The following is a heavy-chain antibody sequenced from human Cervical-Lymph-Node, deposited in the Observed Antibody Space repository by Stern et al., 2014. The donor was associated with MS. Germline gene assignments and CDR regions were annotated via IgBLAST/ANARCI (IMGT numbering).Heavy chain of an antibody. Sequence: VQLVEPGGGLVQPGGSLRLSCAASGFTFRNYAMNWVRQAPGKGLEWVSRISGSGDTTNYADAVKGRFTMTRDTSENTVYLQMNSLRVEDTALYYCAKDFFGYSTSSGIDYWGQGTLVTVSS. V-gene: IGHV3-23*04. CDR1: GFTFRNYA. CDR3: AKDFFGYSTSSGIDY. J-gene: IGHJ4*02. D-gene: IGHD6-6*01. CDR2: ISGSGDTT.